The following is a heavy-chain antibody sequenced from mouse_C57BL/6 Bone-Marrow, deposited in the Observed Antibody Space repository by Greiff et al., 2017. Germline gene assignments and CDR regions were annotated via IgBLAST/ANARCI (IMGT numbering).Heavy chain of an antibody. Sequence: EVQLQESEGGLVQPGSSMKLSCTASGFTFSDYYMAWVRQVPEKGLEWVANINYDGSSTYYLDSLKSRFIISRDNAKNILYLQMSSLKSEDTATYYCARGWDYYAMDYWSQGTSVTVSS. V-gene: IGHV5-16*01. J-gene: IGHJ4*01. CDR1: GFTFSDYY. CDR2: INYDGSST. CDR3: ARGWDYYAMDY. D-gene: IGHD1-1*02.